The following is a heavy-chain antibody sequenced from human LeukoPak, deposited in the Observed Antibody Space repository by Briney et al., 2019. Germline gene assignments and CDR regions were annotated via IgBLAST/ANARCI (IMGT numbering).Heavy chain of an antibody. J-gene: IGHJ4*02. D-gene: IGHD6-19*01. Sequence: PGGSLRLSCAASGFTFDDYAMHWVRQAPGKGLEWVSGISWNSGSIGYADSVKGRFTISRDNAKNSLYLQMNSLRAEDAALYYCAKESRSGIAVAGPSKGFDYWGQGTLVTVS. CDR3: AKESRSGIAVAGPSKGFDY. V-gene: IGHV3-9*01. CDR1: GFTFDDYA. CDR2: ISWNSGSI.